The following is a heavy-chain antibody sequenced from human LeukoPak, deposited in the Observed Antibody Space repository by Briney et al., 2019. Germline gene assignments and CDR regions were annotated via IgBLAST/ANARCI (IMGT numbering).Heavy chain of an antibody. CDR1: GGTFSSYA. Sequence: SVKVSCKASGGTFSSYAISWVRQAPEQGLEWMGGIIPIFGTANYAQKFQGRVTITTDESTSTAYMELSSLRSEDTAVYYCAGTGYSAVSYYYYYMDVWGKGTTVTVSS. D-gene: IGHD3-9*01. V-gene: IGHV1-69*05. J-gene: IGHJ6*03. CDR3: AGTGYSAVSYYYYYMDV. CDR2: IIPIFGTA.